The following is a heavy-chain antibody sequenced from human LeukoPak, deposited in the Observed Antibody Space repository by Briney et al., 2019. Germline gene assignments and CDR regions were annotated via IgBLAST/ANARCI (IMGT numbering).Heavy chain of an antibody. CDR2: VDIDGSTT. Sequence: GGSLRLSCAASGFAFSNYWMHWVRQAPGKGLVWVSRVDIDGSTTTYADSVKGRFTISRDNAKNTLYLQMNSLRAEDTAVYYCVLRPAAIIDYWGQGTLVTVSS. D-gene: IGHD2-2*01. CDR3: VLRPAAIIDY. CDR1: GFAFSNYW. V-gene: IGHV3-74*01. J-gene: IGHJ4*02.